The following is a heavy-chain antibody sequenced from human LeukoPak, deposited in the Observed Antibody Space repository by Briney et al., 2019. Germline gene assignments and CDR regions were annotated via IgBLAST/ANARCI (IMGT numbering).Heavy chain of an antibody. CDR3: ARHSSGWHLDF. CDR2: INYSGAT. D-gene: IGHD6-19*01. Sequence: SETLSLTCSVSRGSINGYYWSWIRQPSGKGLEWIGWINYSGATYFNPSLKSRALMSIDTSMNQLSLRLYSVTAADTAIYYCARHSSGWHLDFWGRGTLVTVSS. CDR1: RGSINGYY. J-gene: IGHJ4*02. V-gene: IGHV4-59*01.